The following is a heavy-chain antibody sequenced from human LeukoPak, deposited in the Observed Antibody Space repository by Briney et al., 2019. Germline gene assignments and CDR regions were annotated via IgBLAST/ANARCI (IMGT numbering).Heavy chain of an antibody. Sequence: GGSLRPSCAASGFTFSDYYMSWIRQAPGKGLEWVSYISSSGSTIYYADSVKGRFTISRDNAKNSLYLQMNSLRAEDTAVYYCARNNYYDSSGPLGYWGQGTLVTVSS. CDR3: ARNNYYDSSGPLGY. J-gene: IGHJ4*02. D-gene: IGHD3-22*01. V-gene: IGHV3-11*01. CDR1: GFTFSDYY. CDR2: ISSSGSTI.